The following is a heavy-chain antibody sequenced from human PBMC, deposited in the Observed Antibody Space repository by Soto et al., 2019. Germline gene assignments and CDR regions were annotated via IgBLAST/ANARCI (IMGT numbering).Heavy chain of an antibody. CDR2: IRSKSDGWTT. CDR3: TTLLYTSGWYWDRAFDY. CDR1: GFTFNNAW. J-gene: IGHJ4*02. Sequence: GGSLRLSCAASGFTFNNAWMNWVRQAPGKGLEWVGRIRSKSDGWTTDYAAPVKGRFTISRVDSKHTLYLQINSLKTEDTAVYYCTTLLYTSGWYWDRAFDYWGQGTLVTVSS. V-gene: IGHV3-15*07. D-gene: IGHD6-19*01.